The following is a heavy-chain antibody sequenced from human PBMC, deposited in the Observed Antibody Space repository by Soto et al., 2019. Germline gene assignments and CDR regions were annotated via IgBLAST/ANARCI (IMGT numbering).Heavy chain of an antibody. V-gene: IGHV3-74*01. J-gene: IGHJ4*02. CDR2: ISIGGSET. CDR1: GLTFSSSR. Sequence: PXGSLRVSGEASGLTFSSSRMHWVRQAPGKGLVWVSRISIGGSETYYADSVKGRFTISRDNARNTLYLQMDSLRAEDTAVYFCVRGYTGYGNFDDWAQGTLVTVSS. D-gene: IGHD5-12*01. CDR3: VRGYTGYGNFDD.